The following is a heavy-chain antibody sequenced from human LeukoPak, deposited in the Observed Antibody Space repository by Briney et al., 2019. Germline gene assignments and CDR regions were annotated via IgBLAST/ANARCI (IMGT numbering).Heavy chain of an antibody. CDR1: DGSISSYY. J-gene: IGHJ4*02. CDR2: IYTSGST. Sequence: SETLSLTCTVSDGSISSYYWSWIRQPPGKALDWIGYIYTSGSTNYNPSLKSRVTISVDTSKNQFSLKLSSVTAADTAVYYCARQTSPYSSGWYDYWGQGTLVTVSS. V-gene: IGHV4-4*09. D-gene: IGHD6-19*01. CDR3: ARQTSPYSSGWYDY.